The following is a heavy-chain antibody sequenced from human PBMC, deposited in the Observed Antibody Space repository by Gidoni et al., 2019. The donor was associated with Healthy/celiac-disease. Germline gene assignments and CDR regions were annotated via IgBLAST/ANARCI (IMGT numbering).Heavy chain of an antibody. Sequence: EVQLLESGGGLVQPGWSLILSCAASGFTFSRYAMRWVRQAPGKGLEWGSAISGSGGSTYYADSVKGRFTISRDNSKNTLYLQMNSLRAEDTAVYYCAKDRRNYYDSSAYSDYWGQGTLVTVSS. V-gene: IGHV3-23*01. D-gene: IGHD3-22*01. CDR2: ISGSGGST. CDR1: GFTFSRYA. J-gene: IGHJ4*02. CDR3: AKDRRNYYDSSAYSDY.